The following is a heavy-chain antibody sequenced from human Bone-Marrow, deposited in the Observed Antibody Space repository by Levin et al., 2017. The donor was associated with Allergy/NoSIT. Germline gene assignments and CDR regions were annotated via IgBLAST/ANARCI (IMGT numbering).Heavy chain of an antibody. D-gene: IGHD3-10*01. CDR2: ISYDGTNK. J-gene: IGHJ4*02. CDR3: ARGGLGGYASGSYYKSVDY. Sequence: GESLKISCAASGFTLSSYAMHWVRQAPGKGLEWVAVISYDGTNKYYADSVKGRFTISRDESKNTLCLQMNSLRAEDTAVYYCARGGLGGYASGSYYKSVDYWGQGTLVTVSS. V-gene: IGHV3-30-3*01. CDR1: GFTLSSYA.